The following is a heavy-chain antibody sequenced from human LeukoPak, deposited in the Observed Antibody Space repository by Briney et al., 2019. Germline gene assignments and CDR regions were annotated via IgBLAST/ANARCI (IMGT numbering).Heavy chain of an antibody. Sequence: GGSPRLSCAASGFTFSSYDMHWVCQAPGKGLEWVAVISYDGSKKYYADSVKGRFTISRDNSKNTLYLQMNSLRAEDTAVYYCARGFTSSGWAVFDYWGQGTLVTVSS. CDR1: GFTFSSYD. CDR3: ARGFTSSGWAVFDY. CDR2: ISYDGSKK. V-gene: IGHV3-30*03. J-gene: IGHJ4*02. D-gene: IGHD6-19*01.